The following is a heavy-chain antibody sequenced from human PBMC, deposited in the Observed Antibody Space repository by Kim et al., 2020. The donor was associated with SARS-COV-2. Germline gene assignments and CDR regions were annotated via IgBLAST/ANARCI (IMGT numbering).Heavy chain of an antibody. CDR3: AHTELIGYCKGRNDCYGDAFDV. CDR1: GFSLITGQVGVG. J-gene: IGHJ3*01. V-gene: IGHV2-5*02. Sequence: SGPTLVNPTQTLTLTCTFSGFSLITGQVGVGVGWIRQPPGKALEWLAVIYWDDDKRYSPPLQSRLTITKDTSKNQVVLTLTNVDPVDTATYYCAHTELIGYCKGRNDCYGDAFDVWGQGTMVTVSS. CDR2: IYWDDDK. D-gene: IGHD2-15*01.